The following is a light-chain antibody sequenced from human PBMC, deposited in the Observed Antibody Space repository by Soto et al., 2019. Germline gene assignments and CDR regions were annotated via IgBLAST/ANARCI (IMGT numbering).Light chain of an antibody. Sequence: EIVMTQSPATLSVSPGERATLSCRASQSVSSNLAWYQQKPGQAPRLLIYGASTRATGIPARFSGSGSGTESTLTISSLQSEDFAVYYCQQYNNWPWTFGHGTKVEIQ. J-gene: IGKJ1*01. CDR3: QQYNNWPWT. V-gene: IGKV3-15*01. CDR1: QSVSSN. CDR2: GAS.